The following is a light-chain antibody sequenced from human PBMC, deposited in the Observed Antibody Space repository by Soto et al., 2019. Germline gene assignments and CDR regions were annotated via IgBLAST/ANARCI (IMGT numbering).Light chain of an antibody. Sequence: EIVLTQSPATLSLSPGNRATLSCRASVSVSRYLACYQQKPGHAPRLLIYDASNRATGMPARFSGSGSGTDFSRTITSLEPEDFAVYYCQQRSNWPSTFGGGTKVEIK. V-gene: IGKV3-11*01. CDR3: QQRSNWPST. J-gene: IGKJ4*01. CDR1: VSVSRY. CDR2: DAS.